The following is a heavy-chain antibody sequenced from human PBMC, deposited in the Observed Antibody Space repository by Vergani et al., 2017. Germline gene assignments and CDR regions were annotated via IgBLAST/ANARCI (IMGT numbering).Heavy chain of an antibody. CDR3: AKAKPRNIXDYYLYNYNAMKF. D-gene: IGHD2/OR15-2a*01. J-gene: IGHJ6*02. CDR1: GFTFNHYA. V-gene: IGHV3-23*01. Sequence: EVQLLESGGDLVQPGGSLRLSCAASGFTFNHYAMNWVRQATGKGLEWVSGITSSGGSTYYAGSVKGRFTISRDSSKNTLYLQMNSLSASDTAVYYSAKAKPRNIXDYYLYNYNAMKFWGQGTSVTVSS. CDR2: ITSSGGST.